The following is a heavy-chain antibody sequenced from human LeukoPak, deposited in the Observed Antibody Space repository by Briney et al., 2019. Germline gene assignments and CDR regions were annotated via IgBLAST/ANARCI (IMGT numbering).Heavy chain of an antibody. D-gene: IGHD3-22*01. CDR1: GYTFNGRH. V-gene: IGHV1-2*02. J-gene: IGHJ4*02. Sequence: ASVKVSCKASGYTFNGRHMHWVRQAPGQGLEWMGWINPNSGGTNYAQEFQGRVTTTRDTAISTAYMELSRLRSDDTAVYYCARDVGYDSGWHWDYWGQGTLVTVSS. CDR3: ARDVGYDSGWHWDY. CDR2: INPNSGGT.